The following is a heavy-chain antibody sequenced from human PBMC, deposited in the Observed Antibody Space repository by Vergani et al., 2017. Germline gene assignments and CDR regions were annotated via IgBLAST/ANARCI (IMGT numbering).Heavy chain of an antibody. CDR3: ARRSRGDIVVVPAATDAFDI. CDR2: IYYSGST. J-gene: IGHJ3*02. D-gene: IGHD2-2*01. V-gene: IGHV4-39*01. CDR1: CGSISSSSYY. Sequence: QLQLQESGPGLVKPSETLSLTCTVSCGSISSSSYYWGWIRQPPGKGLEWIGSIYYSGSTYYNPSLKIRVTISVDTSKNQFSLKLSSVTAADTAVYYCARRSRGDIVVVPAATDAFDIWGQGTMVTVSS.